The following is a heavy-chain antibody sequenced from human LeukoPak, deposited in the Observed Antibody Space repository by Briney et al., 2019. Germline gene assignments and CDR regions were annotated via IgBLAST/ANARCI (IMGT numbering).Heavy chain of an antibody. CDR2: IYGADTI. J-gene: IGHJ4*02. V-gene: IGHV3-66*01. CDR1: GFTVSSNY. D-gene: IGHD4/OR15-4a*01. CDR3: ARGARGAYFDY. Sequence: PGGSLRLSCAASGFTVSSNYMSWVRQAPGKGLEWVSCIYGADTIYYADFVKDRFTISRDSNRNIMYLQMNSLRAEDTAVYYCARGARGAYFDYWGQGTLVTVSS.